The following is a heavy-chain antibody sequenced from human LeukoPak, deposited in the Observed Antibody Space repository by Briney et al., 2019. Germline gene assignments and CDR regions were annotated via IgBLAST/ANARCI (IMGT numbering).Heavy chain of an antibody. CDR1: GGPISRYY. Sequence: SETLSLTRTVSGGPISRYYWSWIRQPPGKGLEWIGYIYGRGSTNYNPSLKSRVTVSVDTSKNQFSLNLNSVTAADTAVYYCAREDVWGNNRPKGHFDYWGQGTLVTVSS. CDR2: IYGRGST. CDR3: AREDVWGNNRPKGHFDY. D-gene: IGHD3-16*02. V-gene: IGHV4-59*01. J-gene: IGHJ4*02.